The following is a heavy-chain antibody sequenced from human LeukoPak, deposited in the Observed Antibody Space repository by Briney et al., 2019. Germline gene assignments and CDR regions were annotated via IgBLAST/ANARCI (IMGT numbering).Heavy chain of an antibody. CDR2: ISGSGVDT. V-gene: IGHV3-23*01. Sequence: GSLRLSCAASGFTFSIYDMNWVRQAPGKGLEWVSSISGSGVDTYYADSVKGRFTISRDNSKNTLYLQMNSLRAEDTAVYYCAKVNYYYMDVWGKGTTVTVSS. CDR1: GFTFSIYD. J-gene: IGHJ6*03. CDR3: AKVNYYYMDV.